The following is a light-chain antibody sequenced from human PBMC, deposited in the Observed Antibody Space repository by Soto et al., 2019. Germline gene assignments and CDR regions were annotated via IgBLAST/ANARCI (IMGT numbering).Light chain of an antibody. Sequence: DIQMTQSPSSLSASVGDRVTITCQASQDISNYLNWYQQKPGKAPKLLIYDASNLETGVPSRFSGSGSGTEFTLTISSLQPDDFATYYCRQYNSYLYTFGQGTKVDIK. J-gene: IGKJ2*01. CDR1: QDISNY. CDR2: DAS. CDR3: RQYNSYLYT. V-gene: IGKV1-33*01.